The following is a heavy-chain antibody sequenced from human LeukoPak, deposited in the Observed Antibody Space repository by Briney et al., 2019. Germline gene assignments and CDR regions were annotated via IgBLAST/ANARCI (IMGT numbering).Heavy chain of an antibody. J-gene: IGHJ4*02. CDR2: INPNSGGT. Sequence: GASVKVSCKASGYTFTGYYMHWVRQAPGQGLEWMGWINPNSGGTNYAQKFQGRVTMTRDTSISTAYLELSRLRSDDTAVYYCARDLRRVGTVVRGVIHWGQGTLVTVSS. CDR1: GYTFTGYY. CDR3: ARDLRRVGTVVRGVIH. V-gene: IGHV1-2*02. D-gene: IGHD3-10*01.